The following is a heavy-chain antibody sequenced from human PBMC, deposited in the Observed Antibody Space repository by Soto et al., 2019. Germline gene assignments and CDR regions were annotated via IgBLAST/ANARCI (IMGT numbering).Heavy chain of an antibody. D-gene: IGHD3-22*01. CDR1: GFTFSSYA. CDR3: ARRGSGCYYDY. J-gene: IGHJ4*02. CDR2: ISGSGGST. V-gene: IGHV3-23*01. Sequence: EVQLLESGGGLVQPGGSLRLSCAASGFTFSSYAMRWVRQAPVKGLEWVSAISGSGGSTYYADSVKGRFTIARDNSKNTLYLQMNSLRAEDTAVYYCARRGSGCYYDYWGQGTQVTVT.